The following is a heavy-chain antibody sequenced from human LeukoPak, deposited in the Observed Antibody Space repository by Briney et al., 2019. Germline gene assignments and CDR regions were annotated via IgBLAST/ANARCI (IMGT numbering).Heavy chain of an antibody. J-gene: IGHJ4*02. D-gene: IGHD3-22*01. CDR2: IYTSGST. CDR1: GGSISSGSYY. V-gene: IGHV4-61*02. CDR3: ARDLGTYDSSATSV. Sequence: SGTLSLTCTVSGGSISSGSYYWSWIRQPAGKGLEWIGRIYTSGSTNYNPSLKSRVTISVDTSKNQFSLKLSSVTAADTAVYYCARDLGTYDSSATSVWGQGTLVTVSS.